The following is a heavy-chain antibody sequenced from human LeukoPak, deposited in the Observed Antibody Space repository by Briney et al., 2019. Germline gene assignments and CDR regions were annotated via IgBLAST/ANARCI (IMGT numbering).Heavy chain of an antibody. CDR3: ASRDSSGYYSFDY. CDR2: ISYDGSNK. CDR1: GFTFSSYA. D-gene: IGHD3-22*01. V-gene: IGHV3-30*04. Sequence: GGSLRLSCAASGFTFSSYAMHWVRQAPGKGLEWVAVISYDGSNKYYADSVEGRFTISRDNSKNTLYLQMNSLRAEDTAVYYCASRDSSGYYSFDYWGQGTLVTVSS. J-gene: IGHJ4*02.